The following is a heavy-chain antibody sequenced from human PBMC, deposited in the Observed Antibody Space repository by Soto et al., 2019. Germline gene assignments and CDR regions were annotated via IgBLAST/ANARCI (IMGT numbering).Heavy chain of an antibody. CDR1: GGSISSSSYY. V-gene: IGHV4-39*01. CDR3: ARRGAMTTVTIFDY. J-gene: IGHJ4*02. CDR2: IYYSGST. D-gene: IGHD4-17*01. Sequence: SETLSLTCTVSGGSISSSSYYWGWIRQPPGKGLEWIGSIYYSGSTYYNPSLKSRVTISVDTSKNQFSLKLSSVTAADTAVYYCARRGAMTTVTIFDYWGQGTLVTVSS.